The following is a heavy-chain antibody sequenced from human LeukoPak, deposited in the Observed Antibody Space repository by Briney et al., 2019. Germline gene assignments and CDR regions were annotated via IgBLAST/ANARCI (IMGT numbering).Heavy chain of an antibody. CDR3: ARDLEGFDP. CDR1: GGSISGSSYF. J-gene: IGHJ5*02. CDR2: IYHSGST. Sequence: SETLSLTCTVSGGSISGSSYFWGWIRQPPGKGLEWIGEIYHSGSTNYNPSLKSRVTISVDTSKNQFSLKLSSVTAADTAVYYCARDLEGFDPWGQGTLVTVSS. V-gene: IGHV4-39*07.